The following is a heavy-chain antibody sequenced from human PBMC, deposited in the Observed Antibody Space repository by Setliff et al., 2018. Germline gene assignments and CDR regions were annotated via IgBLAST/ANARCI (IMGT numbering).Heavy chain of an antibody. Sequence: SETLSLTCAVSDFSVGSVYYWGWIRQPPGRGLEWIANIYYSGTTHYSPSFQSRVTMSVDTSKDQFSLNLSSVTAADTALYYCARTSTGRYFDLWGRGTLVTVSS. J-gene: IGHJ2*01. CDR3: ARTSTGRYFDL. CDR1: DFSVGSVYY. CDR2: IYYSGTT. D-gene: IGHD2-2*01. V-gene: IGHV4-38-2*01.